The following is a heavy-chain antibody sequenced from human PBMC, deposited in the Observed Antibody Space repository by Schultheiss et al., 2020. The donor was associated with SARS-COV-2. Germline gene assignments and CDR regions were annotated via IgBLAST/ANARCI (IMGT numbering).Heavy chain of an antibody. CDR2: ISGSGGST. CDR3: AKITGSSSVFRVDY. V-gene: IGHV3-23*01. Sequence: GESLKISCAASGFTFSSYAMTWVRQAPGKGLEWVSTISGSGGSTDYADSVKGRFTISRDNSKNTLYLEMNSLTAEDTAVYYCAKITGSSSVFRVDYWGQGTLVTVSS. D-gene: IGHD6-6*01. CDR1: GFTFSSYA. J-gene: IGHJ4*02.